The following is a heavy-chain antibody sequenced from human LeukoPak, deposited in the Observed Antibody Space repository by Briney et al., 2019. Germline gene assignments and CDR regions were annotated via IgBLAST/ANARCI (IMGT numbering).Heavy chain of an antibody. CDR1: GGSFTSYY. D-gene: IGHD2-2*01. V-gene: IGHV4-4*07. Sequence: SETLSLTCIVSGGSFTSYYWSWIRQPPGKGLEWIGRIYTSGSTNYNPSLKSRVTMSVDTSKNQFSLKLSSVTAADTAVYYCARGWVVPAAILNWFDPWGQGTLVTVSS. J-gene: IGHJ5*02. CDR2: IYTSGST. CDR3: ARGWVVPAAILNWFDP.